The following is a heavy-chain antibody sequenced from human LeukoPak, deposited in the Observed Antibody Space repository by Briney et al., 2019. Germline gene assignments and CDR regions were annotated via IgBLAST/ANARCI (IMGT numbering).Heavy chain of an antibody. CDR2: INQDGSEK. V-gene: IGHV3-7*03. Sequence: GGSLRLSCAASGFTFHNNWMSWVRQAPGKGLEWVANINQDGSEKNYVDSVKGRFTISRDNAKNSLSLQMNSLRAEDTAVYYCARRSPLEWLSEQYYFDYWGQGTLVTGSS. CDR1: GFTFHNNW. CDR3: ARRSPLEWLSEQYYFDY. D-gene: IGHD3-3*01. J-gene: IGHJ4*02.